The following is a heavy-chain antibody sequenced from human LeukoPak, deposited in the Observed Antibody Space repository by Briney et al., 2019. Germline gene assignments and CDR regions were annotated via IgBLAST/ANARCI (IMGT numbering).Heavy chain of an antibody. CDR3: ARQFFSGDFDY. D-gene: IGHD3-3*01. CDR2: VFHSGST. CDR1: GASMSSGGFS. Sequence: SETLSLTCAVSGASMSSGGFSWSWIRQPPGKGLEWIGFVFHSGSTHYNPSLKSRVTMSIDTSKNLFSLNLISVTAADTALYYCARQFFSGDFDYWGQGILVTVSS. V-gene: IGHV4-30-2*01. J-gene: IGHJ4*02.